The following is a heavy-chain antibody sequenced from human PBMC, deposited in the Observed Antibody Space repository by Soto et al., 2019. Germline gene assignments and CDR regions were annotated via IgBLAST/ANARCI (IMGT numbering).Heavy chain of an antibody. CDR3: AVGPRMWLAGGGY. J-gene: IGHJ4*02. D-gene: IGHD6-19*01. V-gene: IGHV4-34*01. CDR1: GGSFSGYY. CDR2: INHSGIT. Sequence: QVLLEQWGAGLLKPSETLSLTCAVYGGSFSGYYWTWIRQPPGRGLEWLGEINHSGITDYNPSLKSRVSVSIDTSKNQFSLKLNSVPAAGTAVYYCAVGPRMWLAGGGYWGQGTLVTVS.